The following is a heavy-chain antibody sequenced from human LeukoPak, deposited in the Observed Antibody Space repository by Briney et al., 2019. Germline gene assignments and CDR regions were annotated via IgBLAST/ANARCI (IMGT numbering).Heavy chain of an antibody. D-gene: IGHD1-26*01. CDR1: GFTFSSYG. CDR2: ISYDGSNK. Sequence: GRSLRLSCAASGFTFSSYGMHWVRQAPGKGLEWVAVISYDGSNKYYADSVKGRFTISRDNSKNTLYLQMNSLRAEDTAVYYCAKNSGSLDYWGQGTLVTVSS. J-gene: IGHJ4*02. CDR3: AKNSGSLDY. V-gene: IGHV3-30*18.